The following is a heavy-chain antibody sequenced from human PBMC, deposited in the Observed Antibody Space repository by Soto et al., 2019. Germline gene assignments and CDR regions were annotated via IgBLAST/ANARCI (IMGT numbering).Heavy chain of an antibody. CDR2: ISAYNGNT. J-gene: IGHJ6*01. CDR3: ARDSFLWFGAPTRYYYYGMDV. D-gene: IGHD3-10*01. Sequence: ASVKVSCKASGYTFTSYGISWVRQAPGQGLEWMGWISAYNGNTNYAQKLQGRVTMTTDTSTSTAYMALRSLRSDDTAVYYCARDSFLWFGAPTRYYYYGMDVWGQRPTVTVSS. V-gene: IGHV1-18*01. CDR1: GYTFTSYG.